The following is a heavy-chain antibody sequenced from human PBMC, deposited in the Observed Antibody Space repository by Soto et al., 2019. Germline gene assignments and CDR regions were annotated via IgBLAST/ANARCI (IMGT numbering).Heavy chain of an antibody. J-gene: IGHJ4*02. CDR2: IYYSGST. Sequence: SETLSLTCTVSGGSISSYYWSWIRQPPGKGLEWIGYIYYSGSTNYNPSLKSRVTISVDTSKNQFSLKLSSVTAADTAVYYCARDGWNYHFDYWGQGTLVTVSS. V-gene: IGHV4-59*12. D-gene: IGHD1-7*01. CDR3: ARDGWNYHFDY. CDR1: GGSISSYY.